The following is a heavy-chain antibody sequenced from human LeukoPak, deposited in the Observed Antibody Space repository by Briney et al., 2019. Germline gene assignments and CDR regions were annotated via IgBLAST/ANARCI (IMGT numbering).Heavy chain of an antibody. CDR1: GFIFSNYA. Sequence: GGSLRLSCAASGFIFSNYAMHWVRQAPGKGLEWVSTIGGSDINTFYADSVKGRFTISRDNSKNTLYLQMNSLRAEDTAVYYCTRDLMDYDVSTGLHHYYMDVWGQGTTVTVSS. V-gene: IGHV3-23*01. D-gene: IGHD3-9*01. CDR2: IGGSDINT. CDR3: TRDLMDYDVSTGLHHYYMDV. J-gene: IGHJ6*02.